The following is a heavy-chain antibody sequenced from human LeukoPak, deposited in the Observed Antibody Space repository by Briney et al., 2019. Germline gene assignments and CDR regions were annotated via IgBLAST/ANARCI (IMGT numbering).Heavy chain of an antibody. V-gene: IGHV4-34*01. CDR2: INDSGST. D-gene: IGHD3-3*01. J-gene: IGHJ4*02. CDR1: GGSFSGYY. Sequence: SETLSLTCAVYGGSFSGYYWSWIRQPPGKGLEWIGEINDSGSTNYNPSLKSRVTISVDTSKNQFSLKLSSVTAADTAVYYCARGTIFGVVMNDYWGQGTLVTVSS. CDR3: ARGTIFGVVMNDY.